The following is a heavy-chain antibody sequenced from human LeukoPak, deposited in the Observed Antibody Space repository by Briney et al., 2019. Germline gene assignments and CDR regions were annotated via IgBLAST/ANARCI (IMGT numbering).Heavy chain of an antibody. Sequence: GGSLRLSCAASGFTFSSYAMHWVRQAPEKGLEWVSYISTSGGTIYYADSVKGRFTISRDNAKNSLYLQMDSLRAEDTAVYYCARHIPFDCWGQGTLVTVSS. CDR2: ISTSGGTI. D-gene: IGHD2-21*01. J-gene: IGHJ4*02. CDR1: GFTFSSYA. CDR3: ARHIPFDC. V-gene: IGHV3-48*01.